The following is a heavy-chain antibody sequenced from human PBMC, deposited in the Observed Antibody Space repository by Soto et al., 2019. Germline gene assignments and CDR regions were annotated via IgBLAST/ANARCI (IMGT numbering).Heavy chain of an antibody. CDR2: ISSSSSYI. CDR3: ARDHTIFGVPTWSDP. CDR1: GFTFSSYS. J-gene: IGHJ5*02. V-gene: IGHV3-21*01. Sequence: GGSLRLSCAASGFTFSSYSMNWVRQAPGKGLEWVSSISSSSSYIYYADSVKGRFTISRDNAKNSLYLQMNSLRAEDTAVYYCARDHTIFGVPTWSDPWGQGTLVTVSS. D-gene: IGHD3-3*01.